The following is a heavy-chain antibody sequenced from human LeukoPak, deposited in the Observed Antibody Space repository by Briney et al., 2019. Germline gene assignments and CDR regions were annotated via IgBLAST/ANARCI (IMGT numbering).Heavy chain of an antibody. J-gene: IGHJ6*03. CDR3: ACSSGTGTTRNYYYYMDV. V-gene: IGHV1-2*02. D-gene: IGHD1-7*01. CDR2: INPNSGGT. Sequence: ASVKVSCKASGYTFTGYYIHWVRQAPGQGLEWLGWINPNSGGTNYAQKFQGRVTMTWDTSITTAYMELRGLRSDDTAVYYCACSSGTGTTRNYYYYMDVWGKGATVTVSS. CDR1: GYTFTGYY.